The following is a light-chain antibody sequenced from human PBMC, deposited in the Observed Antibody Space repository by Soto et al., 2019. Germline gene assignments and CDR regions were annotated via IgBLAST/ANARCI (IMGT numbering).Light chain of an antibody. V-gene: IGLV1-40*01. CDR2: GNS. Sequence: QAVVTQPHSVSGAPGQRVTISCTGSSSNIGAGYDVHWYQQLPGTAPKLLIYGNSNRPSGVPDRFSGSKSGTSASLAITGLQAEDEADYYCQSYDSSLSGWVFGGGTKLTV. J-gene: IGLJ3*02. CDR3: QSYDSSLSGWV. CDR1: SSNIGAGYD.